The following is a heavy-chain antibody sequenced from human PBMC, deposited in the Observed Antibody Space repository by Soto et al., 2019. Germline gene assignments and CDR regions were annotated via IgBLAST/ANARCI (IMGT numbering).Heavy chain of an antibody. CDR2: IYYSGST. Sequence: PSETLSLTCTVSGGSISSSSYYWGWIRQPPGKGLEWIGSIYYSGSTYYNPSLKSRVTISVDTSKNQFSLKLSSVTAADTAVYYCARYDSSGYYWPYYYYGMDVWGQGTTVTVSS. J-gene: IGHJ6*02. CDR1: GGSISSSSYY. V-gene: IGHV4-39*01. D-gene: IGHD3-22*01. CDR3: ARYDSSGYYWPYYYYGMDV.